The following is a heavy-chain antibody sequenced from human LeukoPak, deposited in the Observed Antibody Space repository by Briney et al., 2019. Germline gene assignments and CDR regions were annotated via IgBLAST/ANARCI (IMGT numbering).Heavy chain of an antibody. J-gene: IGHJ4*02. V-gene: IGHV4-61*02. CDR1: GGSISSGSYY. CDR3: ARGLYSSGWIRD. D-gene: IGHD6-19*01. CDR2: IYTSGST. Sequence: SETLPLTCTVSGGSISSGSYYWSWIRQPAGKGLEWIGRIYTSGSTNYNPSLKSRVTISVDTSKNQFSLKLSSVTAADTAVYYCARGLYSSGWIRDWGQGTLVTVSS.